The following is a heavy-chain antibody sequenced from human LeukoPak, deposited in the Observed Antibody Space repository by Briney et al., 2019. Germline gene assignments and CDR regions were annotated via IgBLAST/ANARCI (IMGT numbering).Heavy chain of an antibody. CDR1: GFTFSSYS. J-gene: IGHJ3*02. CDR3: AKDFKCDFWSGYSPAFDI. D-gene: IGHD3-3*01. CDR2: IWYDGSNK. Sequence: GGSLRLSCAASGFTFSSYSMNWVRQAPGKGLEWVAVIWYDGSNKYYADSVKGRFTISRDNSKNTLYLQMNSLRAEDTAVYYCAKDFKCDFWSGYSPAFDIWGQGTMVTVSS. V-gene: IGHV3-33*06.